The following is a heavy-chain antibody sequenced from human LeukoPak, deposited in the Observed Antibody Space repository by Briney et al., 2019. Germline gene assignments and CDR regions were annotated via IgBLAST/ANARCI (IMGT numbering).Heavy chain of an antibody. CDR3: AREKSSGYYNTNYFDY. J-gene: IGHJ4*02. Sequence: GGSLRLSCAASGFTFSSYWMSWVRQAPGKGLEWVANIKQDGSEKYYVDSVKGRFTISRDNAKNSLYLQMNSLRAEDTAVYYCAREKSSGYYNTNYFDYWGQGTLVTVSS. CDR2: IKQDGSEK. D-gene: IGHD3-22*01. CDR1: GFTFSSYW. V-gene: IGHV3-7*01.